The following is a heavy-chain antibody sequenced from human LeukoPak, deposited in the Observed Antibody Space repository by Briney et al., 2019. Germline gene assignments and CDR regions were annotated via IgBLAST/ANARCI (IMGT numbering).Heavy chain of an antibody. J-gene: IGHJ6*02. CDR3: ARAPPPPQYGGNHYPDYYGMDV. CDR2: INPNSGGT. Sequence: ASVKVSFKASGYTFTGYYMHWVRQAPGQGLEWMGWINPNSGGTNYAQKFQGRVTMTRDTSISTAYMELSRLRSDDTAVYYCARAPPPPQYGGNHYPDYYGMDVWGQGTTVTVCS. D-gene: IGHD4-23*01. V-gene: IGHV1-2*02. CDR1: GYTFTGYY.